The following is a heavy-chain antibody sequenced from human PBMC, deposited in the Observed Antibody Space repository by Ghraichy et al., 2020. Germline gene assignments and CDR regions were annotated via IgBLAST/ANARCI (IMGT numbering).Heavy chain of an antibody. V-gene: IGHV3-23*01. J-gene: IGHJ1*01. CDR2: LRSSGGST. CDR1: GFTFSNYA. Sequence: GGSLRLSCAASGFTFSNYAMSWVRQAPGKGLEWVSALRSSGGSTYYADSVKGRFTISRDNSKNTLYLQMNSLRAEDTAVYYCAKYNWNDVGYFQHWGQGTLVTVSS. D-gene: IGHD1-1*01. CDR3: AKYNWNDVGYFQH.